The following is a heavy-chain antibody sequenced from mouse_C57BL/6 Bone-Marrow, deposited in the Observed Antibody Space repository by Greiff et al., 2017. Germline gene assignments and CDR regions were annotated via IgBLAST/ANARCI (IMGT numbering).Heavy chain of an antibody. V-gene: IGHV6-3*01. Sequence: EVQLVESGGGLVQPGGSMKLSCVASGFTFSNYWMNWVRQSPEKGLEWVAQISLKSDNYATHYAESVKGRFTISRDDTKSSVYRQMNNLRAADTGIYYCTTDFYYCGSSWDSVDYWGQGTSVTVSS. CDR1: GFTFSNYW. J-gene: IGHJ4*01. D-gene: IGHD1-1*01. CDR2: ISLKSDNYAT. CDR3: TTDFYYCGSSWDSVDY.